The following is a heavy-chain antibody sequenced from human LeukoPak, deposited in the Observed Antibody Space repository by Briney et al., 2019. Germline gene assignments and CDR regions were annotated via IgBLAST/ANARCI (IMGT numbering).Heavy chain of an antibody. CDR3: ASSSTSPFYYFDY. D-gene: IGHD2-2*01. V-gene: IGHV4-34*01. Sequence: GSLRLSCAASGFTFSSYAMSWVRQPPGKGLEWIGEINHSGSTNYNPSLKSRVTISVDTSKNQFSLKLSSVTAADTAVYYCASSSTSPFYYFDYWGQGTLVTVSS. CDR1: GFTFSSYA. J-gene: IGHJ4*02. CDR2: INHSGST.